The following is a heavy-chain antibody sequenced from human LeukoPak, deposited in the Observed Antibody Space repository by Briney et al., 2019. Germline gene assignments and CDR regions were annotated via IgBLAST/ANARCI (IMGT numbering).Heavy chain of an antibody. CDR2: ITGSSSSK. J-gene: IGHJ3*01. CDR3: ARPATSGWYPH. D-gene: IGHD6-19*01. Sequence: GGSLRLSCAASGFTFSDYDMNWIRQAPGTGLEWVSYITGSSSSKYYADSVKGRFTISRDNAKNSLYLQMNSLRAEDTAVYYCARPATSGWYPHWGQGTMVTVSS. V-gene: IGHV3-48*01. CDR1: GFTFSDYD.